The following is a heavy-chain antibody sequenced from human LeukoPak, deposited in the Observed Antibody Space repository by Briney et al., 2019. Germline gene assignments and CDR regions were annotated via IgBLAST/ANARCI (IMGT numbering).Heavy chain of an antibody. J-gene: IGHJ3*02. CDR3: ARTNQISETAFDI. CDR1: GGSISSSTYY. V-gene: IGHV4-39*01. Sequence: SETLSLTCTVSGGSISSSTYYWVWLRQPPGKGLEWIGTIYYSGSTYYNPSLKSRVTMSVDTSKNQFSLKVSSVTAADTAVYYCARTNQISETAFDIWGQGTMVIVSS. CDR2: IYYSGST. D-gene: IGHD1-14*01.